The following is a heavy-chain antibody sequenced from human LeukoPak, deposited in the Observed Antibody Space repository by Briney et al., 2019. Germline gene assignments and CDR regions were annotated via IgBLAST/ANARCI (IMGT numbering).Heavy chain of an antibody. CDR2: LNGDASST. V-gene: IGHV3-74*01. J-gene: IGHJ4*02. Sequence: PGGSLRLSCAASGFTFSDHYMDWVRQAPGKGLVWVSRLNGDASSTNYADSVKGRFTISRDNAKDSLYLQMNSLRAEDTAFYYCARDSERGYSYGYPYFDYWGQGTLVTVSS. D-gene: IGHD5-18*01. CDR3: ARDSERGYSYGYPYFDY. CDR1: GFTFSDHY.